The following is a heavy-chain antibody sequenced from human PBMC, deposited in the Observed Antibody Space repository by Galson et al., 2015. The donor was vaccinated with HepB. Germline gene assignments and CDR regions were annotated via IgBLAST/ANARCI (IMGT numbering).Heavy chain of an antibody. V-gene: IGHV3-21*01. D-gene: IGHD3-3*01. CDR2: ISSGSSYI. CDR1: GFTFSSYS. J-gene: IGHJ4*02. Sequence: SLRLSCAASGFTFSSYSMNWVRQAPGKGLEWVSSISSGSSYIYYADSVKGRFTISRDNTKNSLYPQMNSLRAGDTAVYYCVGLSYDFWSGGFDYWGQGTLVTVSS. CDR3: VGLSYDFWSGGFDY.